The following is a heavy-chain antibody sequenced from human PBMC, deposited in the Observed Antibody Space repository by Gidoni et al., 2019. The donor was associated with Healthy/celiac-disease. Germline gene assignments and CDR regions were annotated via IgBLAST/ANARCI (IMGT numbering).Heavy chain of an antibody. CDR2: IYYSGST. CDR1: GGSVSSGSYY. J-gene: IGHJ4*02. D-gene: IGHD3-22*01. Sequence: QVQLQESGPGLVKPSETLSLTCTVSGGSVSSGSYYWSWIRQPPGKGLEWIGYIYYSGSTNYNPSLKSRVTISVDTSKNQFSLKLSSVTAADTAVYYCARVAISHYYDSSGHTDYWGQGTLVTVSS. CDR3: ARVAISHYYDSSGHTDY. V-gene: IGHV4-61*01.